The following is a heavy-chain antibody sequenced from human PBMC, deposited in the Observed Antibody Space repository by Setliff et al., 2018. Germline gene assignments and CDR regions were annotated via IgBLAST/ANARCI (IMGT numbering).Heavy chain of an antibody. V-gene: IGHV4-4*07. CDR2: IHSSGNT. CDR1: GGSIGTYY. Sequence: SETLSLTCNVSGGSIGTYYWSWIRQPAGKGLGWIGRIHSSGNTNYKPSLKSRVTMSVDTTKNQFSLKLSSVTAADTAAYYCARAGAIQGGFDIWGQGTVVTVSS. J-gene: IGHJ3*02. D-gene: IGHD7-27*01. CDR3: ARAGAIQGGFDI.